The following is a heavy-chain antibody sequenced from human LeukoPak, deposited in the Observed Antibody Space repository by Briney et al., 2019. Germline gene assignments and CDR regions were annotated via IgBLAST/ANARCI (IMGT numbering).Heavy chain of an antibody. CDR1: GFTFTSHG. CDR3: ARDRSGTYSVDY. J-gene: IGHJ4*02. D-gene: IGHD1-26*01. V-gene: IGHV3-30*04. CDR2: TSCDGSKK. Sequence: GGSLRLSCAASGFTFTSHGMHWVRQAPGKGLEWVADTSCDGSKKDYADSVKGRFTISRDDSENTVYLQMNSLRTEDTAVYYCARDRSGTYSVDYWGLGTLVTISS.